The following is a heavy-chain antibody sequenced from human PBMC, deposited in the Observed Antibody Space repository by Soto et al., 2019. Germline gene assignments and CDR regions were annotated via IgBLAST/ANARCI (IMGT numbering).Heavy chain of an antibody. CDR2: IYHSGST. D-gene: IGHD4-17*01. J-gene: IGHJ6*02. V-gene: IGHV4-30-2*01. CDR3: ARAHYGDYGYGMDV. CDR1: GGSISSGGYS. Sequence: QLQLQQSGSGLVKPSQTLSLTCAVSGGSISSGGYSWRWIRQPPGKSLEWIGYIYHSGSTYYNPSLKSRVTISVDRSKNQFSLKLSSVTAADTAVYYCARAHYGDYGYGMDVWGQGTTVTVSS.